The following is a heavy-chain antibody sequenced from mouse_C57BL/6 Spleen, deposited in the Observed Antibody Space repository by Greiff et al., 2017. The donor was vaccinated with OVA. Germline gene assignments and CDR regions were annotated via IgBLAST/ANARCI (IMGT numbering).Heavy chain of an antibody. V-gene: IGHV1-62-2*01. D-gene: IGHD1-1*01. CDR3: ARHEGLDYYGSSRYAMDY. Sequence: QVQLQQSGAELVKPGASVKLSCKASGYTFTEYTIHWVKQRSGQGLEWIGWFYPGSGSIKYNEKFKDKATLTADKSSSTVYMELSRLTSEDSAVYFCARHEGLDYYGSSRYAMDYWGQGTSVTVSS. CDR1: GYTFTEYT. CDR2: FYPGSGSI. J-gene: IGHJ4*01.